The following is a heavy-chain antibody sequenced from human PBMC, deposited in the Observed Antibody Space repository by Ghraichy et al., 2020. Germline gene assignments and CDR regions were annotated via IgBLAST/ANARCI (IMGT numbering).Heavy chain of an antibody. Sequence: SETLSLTCAVYGGSFSGYYWSWIRQPPGKGLEWIGEINHSGSTNYNPSLKSRVTISVDTSKNQFSLKLSSVTAADTAVYYCARIGRVGYCTNGVCYTAYYYYYYGMDVWGQGTTVTVSS. CDR2: INHSGST. J-gene: IGHJ6*02. CDR1: GGSFSGYY. D-gene: IGHD2-8*01. CDR3: ARIGRVGYCTNGVCYTAYYYYYYGMDV. V-gene: IGHV4-34*01.